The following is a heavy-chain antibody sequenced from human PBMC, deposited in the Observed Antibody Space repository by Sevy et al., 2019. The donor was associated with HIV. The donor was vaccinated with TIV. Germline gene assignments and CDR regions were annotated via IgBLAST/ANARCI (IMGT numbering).Heavy chain of an antibody. D-gene: IGHD3-3*01. Sequence: GSLRLSCAASGFTFSSYWMHWVRQAPGKGLVWVSRINSDGSSTSYADSVKGRFTISRDNAKNTLYLQMNSLRAEDTAVYYCASLRFLFSLGYWGQGTLVTVSS. CDR1: GFTFSSYW. CDR2: INSDGSST. J-gene: IGHJ4*02. V-gene: IGHV3-74*01. CDR3: ASLRFLFSLGY.